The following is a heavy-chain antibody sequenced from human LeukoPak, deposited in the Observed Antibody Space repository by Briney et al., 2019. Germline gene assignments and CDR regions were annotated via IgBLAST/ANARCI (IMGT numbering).Heavy chain of an antibody. D-gene: IGHD3-22*01. CDR2: IYPGDSDT. CDR1: GYSFTSYW. J-gene: IGHJ3*02. CDR3: ARQADSSGYYDAFDI. Sequence: GESLKIPCKGSGYSFTSYWIGWVRQMPGKGLEWMGIIYPGDSDTRYSPSFQGQVTISADKSISTAYLQWSSLEASDTAMYYCARQADSSGYYDAFDIWGQGTMVTVSS. V-gene: IGHV5-51*01.